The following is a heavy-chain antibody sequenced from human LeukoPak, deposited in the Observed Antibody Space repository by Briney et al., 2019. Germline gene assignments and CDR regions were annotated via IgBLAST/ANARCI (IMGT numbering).Heavy chain of an antibody. CDR3: GRLGNGRSRRDTPYYYSMDV. J-gene: IGHJ6*02. Sequence: SETLSLTCAVYGGSFSGYYWSWIRQPPGKGLEWIGEINHSGSTNYNPSLKSRVTISVDTSKNHFSLSLSSVTAADTAVYYCGRLGNGRSRRDTPYYYSMDVWGRGTTVTVS. D-gene: IGHD2-21*01. CDR2: INHSGST. CDR1: GGSFSGYY. V-gene: IGHV4-34*01.